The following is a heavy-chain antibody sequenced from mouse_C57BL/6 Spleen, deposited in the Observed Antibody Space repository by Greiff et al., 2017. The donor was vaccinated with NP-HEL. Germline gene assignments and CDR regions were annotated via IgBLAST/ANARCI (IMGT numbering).Heavy chain of an antibody. Sequence: DVQLVESGGDLVKPGGSLKLSCAASGFTFSSYGMSWVRQTPDKRLEWVATISSGGSYTYYPDSVKGRFTISRDNAKNTLYLQMSSLKSEDTAMYYCARHSTTVVARYFDVWGTGTTVTVSS. CDR1: GFTFSSYG. CDR3: ARHSTTVVARYFDV. D-gene: IGHD1-1*01. J-gene: IGHJ1*03. V-gene: IGHV5-6*01. CDR2: ISSGGSYT.